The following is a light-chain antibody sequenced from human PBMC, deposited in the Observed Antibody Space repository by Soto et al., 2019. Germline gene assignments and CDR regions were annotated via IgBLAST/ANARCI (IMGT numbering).Light chain of an antibody. CDR3: QHHNDYLYT. CDR2: KES. J-gene: IGKJ2*01. CDR1: QNIDYY. V-gene: IGKV1-5*03. Sequence: DVQMTQSPSTLSASVGDTVTITCRASQNIDYYLAWYQQKPGKAPKLLIYKESSLESGVPSRFSGSGFGTEFTLTISSLQPDDFATYFCQHHNDYLYTFGQGTELEIK.